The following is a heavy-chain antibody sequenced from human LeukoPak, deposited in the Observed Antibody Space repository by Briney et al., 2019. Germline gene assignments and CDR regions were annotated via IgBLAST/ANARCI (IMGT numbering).Heavy chain of an antibody. Sequence: ASVKVSCKASGYTFTSYGISWVRQAPGQGLEWMGWISAYNGSTNYAQKLQGRVTMTTDTSTSTAYMELRSLRSDDTAVYYCARVLRYCSGGNCYSGGLGYMDVWGKGTTVTISS. D-gene: IGHD2-15*01. J-gene: IGHJ6*03. V-gene: IGHV1-18*01. CDR1: GYTFTSYG. CDR2: ISAYNGST. CDR3: ARVLRYCSGGNCYSGGLGYMDV.